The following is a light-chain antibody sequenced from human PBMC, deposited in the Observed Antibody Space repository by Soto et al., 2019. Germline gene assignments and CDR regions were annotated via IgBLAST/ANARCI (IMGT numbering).Light chain of an antibody. V-gene: IGLV2-11*01. CDR1: SSDVGGYNL. Sequence: QSVLTQPRSVSASPGQSVTIPCSGSSSDVGGYNLVSWYQQKPGEVPKVIIYDVFKRPSGVPDRFFGSKSGNTATLTISGLQGDDEADFHCGSYAGRFIWLFGGGTQLTVL. CDR2: DVF. J-gene: IGLJ3*02. CDR3: GSYAGRFIWL.